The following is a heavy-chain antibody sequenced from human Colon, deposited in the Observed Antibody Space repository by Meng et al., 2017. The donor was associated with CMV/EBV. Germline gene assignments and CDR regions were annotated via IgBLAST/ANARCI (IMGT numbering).Heavy chain of an antibody. J-gene: IGHJ4*02. D-gene: IGHD5-24*01. V-gene: IGHV4-34*01. CDR3: SRGADPYKSGIY. CDR2: IHHSGST. Sequence: VPLQARAAGLFRPSSTLSIPCTVYGGSLVGYYWTWIRQPPGKGLEWIGEIHHSGSTFYNPSLNNRVSISVDTSKNQFSLNLRSVTAADTAVYYCSRGADPYKSGIYWGQGALVTVSS. CDR1: GGSLVGYY.